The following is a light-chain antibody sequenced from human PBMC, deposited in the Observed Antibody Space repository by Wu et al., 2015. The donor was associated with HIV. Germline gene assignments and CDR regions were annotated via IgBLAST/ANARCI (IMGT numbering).Light chain of an antibody. CDR3: QQYNNWVIT. CDR1: QSVSSN. CDR2: GAS. V-gene: IGKV3-15*01. J-gene: IGKJ5*01. Sequence: EIVMTQSPATLSVSPGERATLSCRASQSVSSNLAWYQQRPGQAPRLLIYGASTRATGVPARFSGSASGTEFTLTISSMQSEDFAVYYCQQYNNWVITFGQGTRLEIK.